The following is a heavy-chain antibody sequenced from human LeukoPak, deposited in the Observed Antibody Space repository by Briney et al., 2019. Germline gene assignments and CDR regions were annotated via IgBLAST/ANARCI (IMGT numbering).Heavy chain of an antibody. CDR2: IYYSGST. CDR1: GGSISSYY. Sequence: SETLSLTCTVSGGSISSYYWSWIRQPPGKGLEWIGYIYYSGSTNYNPSLKSRVTISVDTSKNQFSLKLSSVTAADTAVYYCARDLVAARPNAFDIWGQGTMVTVSS. D-gene: IGHD6-6*01. V-gene: IGHV4-59*01. J-gene: IGHJ3*02. CDR3: ARDLVAARPNAFDI.